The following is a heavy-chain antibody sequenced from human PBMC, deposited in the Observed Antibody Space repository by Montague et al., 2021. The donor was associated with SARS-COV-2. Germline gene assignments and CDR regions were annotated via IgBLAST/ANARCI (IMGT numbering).Heavy chain of an antibody. J-gene: IGHJ4*01. V-gene: IGHV3-30*04. CDR2: ISHDESNH. CDR1: RLPFNGYA. CDR3: AREGYRSGSFYIDY. D-gene: IGHD1-26*01. Sequence: SLRLSCAASRLPFNGYAMHWVRQAPGQGLEWLTFISHDESNHRYADSVKGRFTISRDNSKNTLYLQMDSLRPEDTAVYYCAREGYRSGSFYIDYRGQGTLVTVSS.